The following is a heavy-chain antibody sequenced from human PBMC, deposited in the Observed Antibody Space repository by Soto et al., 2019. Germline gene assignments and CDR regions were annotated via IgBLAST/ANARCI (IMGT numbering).Heavy chain of an antibody. CDR3: ARLGPPGIAAAGTRIARDYYYYMDV. CDR1: GGSFSGYY. D-gene: IGHD6-13*01. J-gene: IGHJ6*03. V-gene: IGHV4-34*01. CDR2: INHSGST. Sequence: SETLSLTCAVYGGSFSGYYWSWIRQPPGKGLEWIGEINHSGSTNYNPSLKSRVTISVDTSKNQFSLKLSSVTAADTAVYYCARLGPPGIAAAGTRIARDYYYYMDVWGKGTTVTVSS.